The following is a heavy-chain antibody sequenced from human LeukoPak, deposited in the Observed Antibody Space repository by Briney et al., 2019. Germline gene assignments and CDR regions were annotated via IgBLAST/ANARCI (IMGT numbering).Heavy chain of an antibody. Sequence: GASVKVSCKASGYTFTGYYMHWVRQAPGQGLEWMGWTNPNSGGTNYAQKFQGWVTMTRDTSISTAYMELSRLRSDDTAVYYCARAAYPTTEGAFDIWGQGTMVTVSS. V-gene: IGHV1-2*04. CDR1: GYTFTGYY. CDR3: ARAAYPTTEGAFDI. J-gene: IGHJ3*02. CDR2: TNPNSGGT. D-gene: IGHD4-17*01.